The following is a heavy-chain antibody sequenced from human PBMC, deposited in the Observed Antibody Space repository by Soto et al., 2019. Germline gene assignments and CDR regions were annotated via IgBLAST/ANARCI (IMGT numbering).Heavy chain of an antibody. CDR3: SKGGRLQQNHY. Sequence: GGSLRLSCAASGFTVSSYWMHWVRQAPGKGLVWVSRISGNGSSTSYADSVKGRFTISRDNAKNTLYLQMNSLRAEDTALYYCSKGGRLQQNHYWGQGTLVTVSS. D-gene: IGHD6-25*01. V-gene: IGHV3-74*01. J-gene: IGHJ4*02. CDR2: ISGNGSST. CDR1: GFTVSSYW.